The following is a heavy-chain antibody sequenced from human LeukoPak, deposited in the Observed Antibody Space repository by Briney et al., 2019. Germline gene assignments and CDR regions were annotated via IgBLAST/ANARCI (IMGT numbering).Heavy chain of an antibody. V-gene: IGHV4-59*08. CDR1: GGSISSYY. CDR2: IYYSGST. D-gene: IGHD6-19*01. J-gene: IGHJ6*02. Sequence: SETLSLTCTVSGGSISSYYWSWIRQPPGKGLEWIGYIYYSGSTNYNPSLKSRVTISVDTSKNQFSLKLSSVTAADTAVYYCARHHSSGWPNYYYYGMDVWGQGTTVTVSS. CDR3: ARHHSSGWPNYYYYGMDV.